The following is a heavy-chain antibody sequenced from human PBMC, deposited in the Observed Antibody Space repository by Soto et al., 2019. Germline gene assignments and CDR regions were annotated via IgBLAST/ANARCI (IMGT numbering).Heavy chain of an antibody. J-gene: IGHJ4*02. CDR2: IYYSGST. CDR1: GGSISSSSYY. CDR3: ARGYSEIDY. V-gene: IGHV4-39*01. Sequence: SETLSLTCTVSGGSISSSSYYWGWIRQPPGKGLEWIGSIYYSGSTYYNPSLKSRVTISVDTSKNQFSLKLSSVTAADTAVYYCARGYSEIDYWGQGTLVTVSS. D-gene: IGHD5-12*01.